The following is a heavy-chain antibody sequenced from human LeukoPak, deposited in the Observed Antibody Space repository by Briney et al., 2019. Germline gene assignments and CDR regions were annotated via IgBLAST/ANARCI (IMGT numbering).Heavy chain of an antibody. CDR1: GYTFTTYY. D-gene: IGHD3-10*01. V-gene: IGHV1-46*01. CDR3: ARVRVRGRRQNAFDI. Sequence: ASVKVSCKASGYTFTTYYMHWVRQAPGQGLEWMGIINPSGGTTGYAQKFQGRLTMTRDTSTTTVYMELSSLRSEDTAVYYCARVRVRGRRQNAFDIWGQGTMVTVSS. CDR2: INPSGGTT. J-gene: IGHJ3*02.